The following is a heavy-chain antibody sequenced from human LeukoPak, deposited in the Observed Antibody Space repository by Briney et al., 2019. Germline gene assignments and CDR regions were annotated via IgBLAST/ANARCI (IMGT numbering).Heavy chain of an antibody. J-gene: IGHJ4*02. CDR1: GGSISSSSYY. V-gene: IGHV4-39*07. Sequence: PSETLSLTCTVSGGSISSSSYYWGWIRQPPGKGLEWIGSIYYSGSTYYNPSLKSRVTISVDTSKNQFSLKLRSVTDADTAVYYCARGVTRSSGLGFNYWGQGTLVTVSS. CDR3: ARGVTRSSGLGFNY. D-gene: IGHD3-22*01. CDR2: IYYSGST.